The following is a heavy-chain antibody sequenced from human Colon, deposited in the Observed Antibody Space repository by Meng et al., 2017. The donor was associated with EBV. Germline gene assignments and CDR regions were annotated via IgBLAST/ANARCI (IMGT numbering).Heavy chain of an antibody. Sequence: EVQLVESGGGLVTPGGSLRLSCAASGFTFSEAWMSWVRQAPGKGLEWVGRIRSEADGGTIDYAAPVKGRFSISRDDSKNTVYLQMNSLKTEDTAVYYCIKSAGVVVISLWGQGTLVTVSS. CDR2: IRSEADGGTI. CDR3: IKSAGVVVISL. CDR1: GFTFSEAW. D-gene: IGHD2-21*01. J-gene: IGHJ4*02. V-gene: IGHV3-15*01.